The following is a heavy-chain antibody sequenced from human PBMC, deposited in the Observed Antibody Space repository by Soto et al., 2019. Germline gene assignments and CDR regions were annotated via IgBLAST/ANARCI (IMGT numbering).Heavy chain of an antibody. J-gene: IGHJ6*02. CDR1: GFTFSSYA. V-gene: IGHV3-23*01. Sequence: GVSLRLSCTASGFTFSSYAMSWVRQTPGKGLEWISATSGSGGSTYYADSVRGRFTISRDNSKNTLYLQMNSLRAEDTAVYYCASAAYFWSGYYPSKSSFGMDVWGQGTTVTVSS. CDR2: TSGSGGST. CDR3: ASAAYFWSGYYPSKSSFGMDV. D-gene: IGHD3-3*01.